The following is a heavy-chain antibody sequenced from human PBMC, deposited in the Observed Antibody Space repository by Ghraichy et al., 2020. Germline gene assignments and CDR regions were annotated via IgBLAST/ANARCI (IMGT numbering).Heavy chain of an antibody. CDR2: ISGSGGST. V-gene: IGHV3-23*01. D-gene: IGHD6-19*01. CDR3: ARGGQSSGYLGCDF. J-gene: IGHJ4*02. CDR1: GFTFSSYV. Sequence: GGSLRLSCAASGFTFSSYVMTWVRQAPGKGLEWVSAISGSGGSTYYADSVKGRFTISRDSSKNTVFLQMNRLRAEDTAVYFCARGGQSSGYLGCDFWGQGTLVTVSS.